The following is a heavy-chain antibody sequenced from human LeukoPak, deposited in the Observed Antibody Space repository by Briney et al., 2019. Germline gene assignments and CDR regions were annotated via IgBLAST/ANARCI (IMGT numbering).Heavy chain of an antibody. CDR1: GFTFSTYW. J-gene: IGHJ4*02. CDR2: INPDGSST. V-gene: IGHV3-74*01. Sequence: PGGSLRLPCGASGFTFSTYWMHWVRQAPGKGLVWVSRINPDGSSTGYTDSVRGRFTISRDNAKNTLYLQMNSLRAEDTAVYYCTRDFDAATGYWGQGTLVTVSS. D-gene: IGHD3-9*01. CDR3: TRDFDAATGY.